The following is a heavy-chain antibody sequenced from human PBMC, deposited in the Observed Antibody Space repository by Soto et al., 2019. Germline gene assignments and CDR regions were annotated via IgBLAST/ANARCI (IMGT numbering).Heavy chain of an antibody. CDR3: AKCEVRGVNYYGMDV. V-gene: IGHV3-23*01. J-gene: IGHJ6*02. D-gene: IGHD3-10*01. CDR2: ISGSGGST. Sequence: LRLSCSASGXTFSSYAMSWVRQAPGKGLEWVSAISGSGGSTYYADSVKGRFTISRDNSKNTLYLQMNSLRAEDTAVYYCAKCEVRGVNYYGMDVWGQGTTVTVSS. CDR1: GXTFSSYA.